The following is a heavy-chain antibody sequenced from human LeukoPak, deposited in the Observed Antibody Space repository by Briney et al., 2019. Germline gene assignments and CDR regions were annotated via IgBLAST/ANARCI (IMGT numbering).Heavy chain of an antibody. CDR3: ARDGSLPDY. CDR1: GFTFSNYW. J-gene: IGHJ4*02. CDR2: ITSDGSST. V-gene: IGHV3-74*01. Sequence: PGGSLRLSCAASGFTFSNYWMHWVRQAPGKGPVWVSRITSDGSSTSYADSVKGRFTISRDNVKNTLFLQMSSLRAEDTAMYYCARDGSLPDYWGRGTLVTVSS. D-gene: IGHD1-26*01.